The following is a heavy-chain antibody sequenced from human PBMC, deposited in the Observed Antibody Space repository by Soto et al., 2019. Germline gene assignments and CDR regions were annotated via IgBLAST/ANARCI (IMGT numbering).Heavy chain of an antibody. CDR3: ASDLSGRADV. CDR2: MNEDGGTT. J-gene: IGHJ6*02. V-gene: IGHV3-74*01. Sequence: GSLRLSCAASVFTFISYWMHWVRQAPGKWLVWVSRMNEDGGTTDYADSVKGRFTISTDNAKNTLYLQMNSLRVEDTAVYYCASDLSGRADVWGHGTTDTVSS. D-gene: IGHD3-10*01. CDR1: VFTFISYW.